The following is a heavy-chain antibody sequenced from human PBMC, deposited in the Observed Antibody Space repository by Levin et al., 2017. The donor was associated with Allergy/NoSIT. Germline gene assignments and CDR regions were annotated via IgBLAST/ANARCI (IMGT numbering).Heavy chain of an antibody. Sequence: PSETLSLTCTVSGGSISSHAYYWTWIRHRPGKGLEWIGYIYHDGGTYYNPSLKSRVTISTDTSKNQFSLKVSSVTAADTAVYYCARELIQRGFDSWGQGTLVSVSS. CDR1: GGSISSHAYY. V-gene: IGHV4-31*03. CDR2: IYHDGGT. CDR3: ARELIQRGFDS. D-gene: IGHD1-1*01. J-gene: IGHJ4*02.